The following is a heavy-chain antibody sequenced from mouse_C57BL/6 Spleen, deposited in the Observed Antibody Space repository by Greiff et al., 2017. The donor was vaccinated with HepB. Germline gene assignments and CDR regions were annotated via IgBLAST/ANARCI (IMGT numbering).Heavy chain of an antibody. CDR1: GFTFSDYG. Sequence: EVQLVESGGGLVKPGGSLKLSCAASGFTFSDYGMHWVRQAPEKGLEWVAYISSGSSTIYYADTVKGRFTISRDNAKNTLFLQMTSLRSEDTAMYYCARRDDYDRAMDYWGQGTSVTVSS. CDR3: ARRDDYDRAMDY. CDR2: ISSGSSTI. J-gene: IGHJ4*01. V-gene: IGHV5-17*01. D-gene: IGHD2-4*01.